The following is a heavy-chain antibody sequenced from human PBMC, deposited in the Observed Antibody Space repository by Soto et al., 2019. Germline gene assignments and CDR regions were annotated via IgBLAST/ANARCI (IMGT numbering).Heavy chain of an antibody. CDR2: INPSGGST. D-gene: IGHD2-2*02. CDR3: ARGETVVVPAAISDAYYYYGMDV. J-gene: IGHJ6*02. Sequence: QVQLVQSGAEVKKPGASVKVSCKASGYTFTSYYMHWVRQAPGQGLEWMGIINPSGGSTSYAQKFQGRVTMTRDTATSTVYMELSSLRSEDTAVYYCARGETVVVPAAISDAYYYYGMDVWGQGTTVTVSS. CDR1: GYTFTSYY. V-gene: IGHV1-46*01.